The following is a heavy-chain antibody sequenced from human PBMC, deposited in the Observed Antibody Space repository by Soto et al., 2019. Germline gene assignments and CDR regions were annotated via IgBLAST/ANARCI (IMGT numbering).Heavy chain of an antibody. Sequence: PGESLKISCKGSGYRFTNYWIGWVRQMPGKGLEWMGIIYPGDSDTRYSPSFQGQVTISADKSINTAYLQWSSLKASDTAMYYCARDSCSGTTCLEFDYRGQGTQVTVSS. V-gene: IGHV5-51*01. CDR2: IYPGDSDT. CDR1: GYRFTNYW. CDR3: ARDSCSGTTCLEFDY. J-gene: IGHJ4*02. D-gene: IGHD2-15*01.